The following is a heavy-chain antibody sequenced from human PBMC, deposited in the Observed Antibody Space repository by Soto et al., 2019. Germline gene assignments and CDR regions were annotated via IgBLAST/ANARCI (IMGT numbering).Heavy chain of an antibody. Sequence: VGSLRLSCAASGFTFSSYAMSWVRQAPGKGLEWVSAISGSGGSTYYADSVKGRFTISRDNSKNTLYLQMNSLRAEDTAVYYCAKGISGWYLTGFDEWGQGNLVTVSS. CDR2: ISGSGGST. D-gene: IGHD6-19*01. CDR3: AKGISGWYLTGFDE. J-gene: IGHJ4*02. CDR1: GFTFSSYA. V-gene: IGHV3-23*01.